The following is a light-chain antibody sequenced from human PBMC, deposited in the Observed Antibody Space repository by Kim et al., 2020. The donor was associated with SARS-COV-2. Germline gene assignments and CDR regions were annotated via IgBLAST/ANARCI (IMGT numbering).Light chain of an antibody. J-gene: IGKJ1*01. CDR3: LQDYIYPWT. Sequence: AIQMTQSPSSLSASVGDRVTITCRASQAIRNDLGWYQQRPGKAPKLLISAASSLQSGVPSRFSGSGSGTDFTLTISSLQPEDFATYYCLQDYIYPWTFGQGTKVDIK. CDR2: AAS. CDR1: QAIRND. V-gene: IGKV1-6*01.